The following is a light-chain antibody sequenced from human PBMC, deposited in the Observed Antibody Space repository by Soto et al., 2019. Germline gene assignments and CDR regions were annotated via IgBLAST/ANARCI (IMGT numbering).Light chain of an antibody. J-gene: IGLJ2*01. CDR3: CSHAETYTVV. CDR2: DVT. V-gene: IGLV2-11*01. CDR1: SSDIGSYNR. Sequence: QSVLTQPRSVSGSPGQSVTISCTGTSSDIGSYNRVSWFQQPPGEAPKLIIYDVTKRPSGVPDRFSGSKSGNTASLTISGLQAEDEADYYCCSHAETYTVVFGGGTKLTV.